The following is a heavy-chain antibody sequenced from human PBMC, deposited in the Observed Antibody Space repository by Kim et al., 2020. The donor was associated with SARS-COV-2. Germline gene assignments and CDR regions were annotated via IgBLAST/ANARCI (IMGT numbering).Heavy chain of an antibody. CDR2: INAGNGYT. V-gene: IGHV1-3*01. J-gene: IGHJ6*02. CDR1: GYTFTTYS. Sequence: ASVKVSCKPSGYTFTTYSIHWVRQAPGQSLEWMAWINAGNGYTGYSQKLQDRVTLTRDTFASTVYMELSSLRSEDTAVYYCARRGSGHGLDVWGQGTTVT. D-gene: IGHD6-25*01. CDR3: ARRGSGHGLDV.